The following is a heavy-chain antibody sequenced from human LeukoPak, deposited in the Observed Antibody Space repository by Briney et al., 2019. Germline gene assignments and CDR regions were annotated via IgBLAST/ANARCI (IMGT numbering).Heavy chain of an antibody. CDR3: ARAARNLDRGSYALGY. V-gene: IGHV1-18*01. J-gene: IGHJ4*02. CDR2: ISAYNGNT. Sequence: ASVKVSCKASGYTFTSYGISWVRQAPGQGLEWMGWISAYNGNTNYAQKLQGRVTVTTDTSTSTAYMELRSLRSDDTAVYYCARAARNLDRGSYALGYWGQGTLVTVSS. CDR1: GYTFTSYG. D-gene: IGHD1-26*01.